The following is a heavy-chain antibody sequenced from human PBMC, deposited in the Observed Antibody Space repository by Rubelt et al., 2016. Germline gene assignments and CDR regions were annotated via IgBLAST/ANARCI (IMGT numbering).Heavy chain of an antibody. CDR1: GYTFTSYG. CDR2: ISAYNGNT. D-gene: IGHD4-17*01. Sequence: QVQLVQSGAEVKKPGASVKVSCKASGYTFTSYGISWVRQAPGQGLEWMGWISAYNGNTNYAQKLQGRVTMTTDTATSTAYMELRSRRSDDTAVYYCARALTRTLTTDPYHFDYWGQGTLVTVSS. V-gene: IGHV1-18*01. CDR3: ARALTRTLTTDPYHFDY. J-gene: IGHJ4*02.